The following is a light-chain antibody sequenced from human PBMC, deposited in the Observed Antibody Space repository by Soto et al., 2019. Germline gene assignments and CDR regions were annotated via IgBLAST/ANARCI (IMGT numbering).Light chain of an antibody. Sequence: QSALTQPASVSGSPGQSITISCTGTNSDVGNYNYVSWYQQHPGKAPKLMIHDVSNRPSGVFNRFSGSKSGNTASLTFSGLQAEDEADYYCSSYTSSSTYVFGTGTRSPS. CDR3: SSYTSSSTYV. J-gene: IGLJ1*01. CDR1: NSDVGNYNY. V-gene: IGLV2-14*01. CDR2: DVS.